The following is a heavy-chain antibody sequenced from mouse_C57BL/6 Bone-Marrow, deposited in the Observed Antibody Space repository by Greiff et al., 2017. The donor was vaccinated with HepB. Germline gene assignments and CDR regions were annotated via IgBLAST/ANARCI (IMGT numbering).Heavy chain of an antibody. CDR1: GFNIKDYY. D-gene: IGHD1-1*01. CDR3: TTDYYGSSYWYFDV. V-gene: IGHV14-1*01. Sequence: EVHLQQSGAELVRPGASVKLSCTASGFNIKDYYMHWVKQRPEQGLEWIGRIDPEDGDTEYAPKFPGKATMTADTSSNTAYLQLSILTSEDTAVYYCTTDYYGSSYWYFDVWGTGTTVTVSS. CDR2: IDPEDGDT. J-gene: IGHJ1*03.